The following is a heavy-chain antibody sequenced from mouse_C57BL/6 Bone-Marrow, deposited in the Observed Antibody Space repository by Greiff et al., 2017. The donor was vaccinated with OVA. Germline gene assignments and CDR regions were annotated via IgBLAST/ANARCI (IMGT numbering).Heavy chain of an antibody. Sequence: EVQGVESGGGLVKPGGSLKLSCAASGFTFSSYAMSWVRQTPEKRLEWVATISDGGSYTYYPDNVKGRFTISRDNAKNHLYLQMSHLKSENTAMYDSARDPGWLLLAWFAYWGQGTLVTVSA. CDR3: ARDPGWLLLAWFAY. J-gene: IGHJ3*01. CDR1: GFTFSSYA. CDR2: ISDGGSYT. D-gene: IGHD2-3*01. V-gene: IGHV5-4*01.